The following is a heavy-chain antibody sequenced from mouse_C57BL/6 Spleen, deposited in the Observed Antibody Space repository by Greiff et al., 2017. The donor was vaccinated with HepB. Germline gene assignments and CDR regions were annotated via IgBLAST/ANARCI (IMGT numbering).Heavy chain of an antibody. J-gene: IGHJ4*01. CDR3: ARSGSNYDAMDY. V-gene: IGHV1-54*01. D-gene: IGHD2-5*01. CDR2: INPGSGGT. CDR1: GYAFTNYL. Sequence: VQLQQSGAELVRPGTSVKVSCKASGYAFTNYLIEWVKQRPGQGLEWIGVINPGSGGTNYNEKFKGKATLTADKSSSTAYMQRSSLTSEDSAVYFCARSGSNYDAMDYWGQGTSVTVSS.